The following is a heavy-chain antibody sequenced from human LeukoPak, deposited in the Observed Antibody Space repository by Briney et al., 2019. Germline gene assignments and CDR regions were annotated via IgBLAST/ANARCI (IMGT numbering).Heavy chain of an antibody. Sequence: ASVKVSCKASEYAFTGYYMHWVRQAPGQGLEWMGWINPNSGGTNYAQKFQGRVTMTRDTSISTAYMELSRLRSDDTAVYYCARLSGDYEPDYWGQGTLVTVSS. V-gene: IGHV1-2*02. J-gene: IGHJ4*02. CDR1: EYAFTGYY. D-gene: IGHD4-17*01. CDR3: ARLSGDYEPDY. CDR2: INPNSGGT.